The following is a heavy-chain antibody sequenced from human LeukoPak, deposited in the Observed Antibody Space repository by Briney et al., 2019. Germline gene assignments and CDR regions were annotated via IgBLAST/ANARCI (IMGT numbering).Heavy chain of an antibody. V-gene: IGHV1-2*02. D-gene: IGHD4-17*01. CDR2: INPNSGGT. J-gene: IGHJ3*02. CDR1: GYTFTGYY. CDR3: ARGNYGDYVDAFDI. Sequence: ASAKVSCKASGYTFTGYYMHWVRQAPGQGLEWMGWINPNSGGTNYAQKFQGRVTMTRDTSISTAYMELSRLRSDDTAVYYCARGNYGDYVDAFDIWGQGTMVTVSS.